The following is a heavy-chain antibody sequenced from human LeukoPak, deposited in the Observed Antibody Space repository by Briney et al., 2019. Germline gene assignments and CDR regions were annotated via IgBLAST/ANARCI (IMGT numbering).Heavy chain of an antibody. CDR2: INPNNGGT. D-gene: IGHD5-12*01. CDR1: GYTFTAYH. CDR3: ARSIVADDGDFDY. V-gene: IGHV1-2*02. J-gene: IGHJ4*02. Sequence: ASVKVSCKASGYTFTAYHIHWVRQAPGQGLEWMGWINPNNGGTNYAQKFQGRVNMTRDTSISTAYMELSRLRSDDTAVYYCARSIVADDGDFDYWGQGTLVTVSS.